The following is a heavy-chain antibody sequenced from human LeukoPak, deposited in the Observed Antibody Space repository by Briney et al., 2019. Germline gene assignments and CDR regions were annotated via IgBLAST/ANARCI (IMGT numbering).Heavy chain of an antibody. V-gene: IGHV1-69*01. CDR1: GCTFSSYA. Sequence: VASVKVSFKAAGCTFSSYAISWVRQAPGQGLEWMGGIIPIFGTANYAQKFHGRGTITAVESTSTAYMELSSLRSEDTAVYYCACERGSYFFYMDVWGKGTTVTVSS. D-gene: IGHD1-26*01. CDR3: ACERGSYFFYMDV. CDR2: IIPIFGTA. J-gene: IGHJ6*03.